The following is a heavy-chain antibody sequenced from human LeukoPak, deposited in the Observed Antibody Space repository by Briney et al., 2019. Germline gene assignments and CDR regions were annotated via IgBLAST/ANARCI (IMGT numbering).Heavy chain of an antibody. D-gene: IGHD5-12*01. CDR3: VRDGGYSGYEY. CDR1: GFTFGSYW. CDR2: IKQDGSER. J-gene: IGHJ4*02. V-gene: IGHV3-7*04. Sequence: PGGSLRLSCAASGFTFGSYWMTWVRQAPGKGLEWVANIKQDGSERYYVDSMKGRITISRDNAKKSLYLEVNSLSAEDTVVYYCVRDGGYSGYEYWGQGTLVTVSS.